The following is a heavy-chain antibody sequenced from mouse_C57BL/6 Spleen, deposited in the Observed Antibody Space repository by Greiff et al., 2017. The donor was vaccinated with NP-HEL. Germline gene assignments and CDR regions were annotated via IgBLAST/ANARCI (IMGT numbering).Heavy chain of an antibody. Sequence: VQLQQSGAELVRPGASVTLSCKASGYTFTDYEMHWVKQTPVHGLEWIGAIDPETGGTAYNQKFKGKAILTADKSSSTAYMELRSLTSEDSAVYYCTRGGYSNYDFDYWGQGTTLTVSS. D-gene: IGHD2-5*01. CDR2: IDPETGGT. CDR3: TRGGYSNYDFDY. J-gene: IGHJ2*01. CDR1: GYTFTDYE. V-gene: IGHV1-15*01.